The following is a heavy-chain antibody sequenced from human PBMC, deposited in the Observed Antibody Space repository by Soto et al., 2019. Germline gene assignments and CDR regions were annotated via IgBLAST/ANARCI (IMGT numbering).Heavy chain of an antibody. CDR1: GFTFDDYA. J-gene: IGHJ4*02. D-gene: IGHD6-19*01. Sequence: EVQLVESGGGLVQPGTSLRLSCAASGFTFDDYAMHWVRQVPGKGLEWVSGLSWNSGTIDYADSVKGRFTISRDNAKYSLHLQMNSLKPEDTAFSYCAKAESSGWYYSLDYWGQGTLVTVSS. CDR3: AKAESSGWYYSLDY. CDR2: LSWNSGTI. V-gene: IGHV3-9*01.